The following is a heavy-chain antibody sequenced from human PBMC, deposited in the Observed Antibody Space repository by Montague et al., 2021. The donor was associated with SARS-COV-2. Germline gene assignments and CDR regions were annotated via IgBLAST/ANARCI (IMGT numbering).Heavy chain of an antibody. Sequence: SLRLSCEASGFTFSNSPMSWVRQAPGKGLDWVSVIHSAGRGTYYADSXQGRFTISRDNLKNTVYLQMNSLRDVDTALYYCAKVGDILAGYSLINLDAWGQGTLVVVSS. J-gene: IGHJ5*02. CDR2: IHSAGRGT. CDR1: GFTFSNSP. D-gene: IGHD3-9*01. V-gene: IGHV3-23*03. CDR3: AKVGDILAGYSLINLDA.